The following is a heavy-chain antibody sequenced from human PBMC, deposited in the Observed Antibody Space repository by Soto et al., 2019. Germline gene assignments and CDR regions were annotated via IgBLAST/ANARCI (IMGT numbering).Heavy chain of an antibody. CDR1: GYTFTSYY. CDR3: ARDTNWNYQYNWFDP. V-gene: IGHV1-46*03. J-gene: IGHJ5*02. Sequence: QVQLVQSGAEVKKPGASVKVSCKASGYTFTSYYMHWVRQAPGQGLEWMGIINPSGGSTSYAQKFQGRVTMTRDTSTSTVYMELSSLRSEDTAVYYCARDTNWNYQYNWFDPWGQGTLVTVSS. D-gene: IGHD1-7*01. CDR2: INPSGGST.